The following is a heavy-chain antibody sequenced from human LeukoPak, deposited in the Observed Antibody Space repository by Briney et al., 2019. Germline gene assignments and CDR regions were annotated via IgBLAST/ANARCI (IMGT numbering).Heavy chain of an antibody. CDR1: GFTFSSYS. CDR3: ARVASTSPYFYGMDV. Sequence: LTGGSLRLSCAASGFTFSSYSMNWVRQAPGKGLEWVSYISSSSSTIYYADSVKDRFTISRDNAKNSLYLQMNSLRAEDTAVYYCARVASTSPYFYGMDVWGQGTTVTVSS. J-gene: IGHJ6*02. CDR2: ISSSSSTI. V-gene: IGHV3-48*01.